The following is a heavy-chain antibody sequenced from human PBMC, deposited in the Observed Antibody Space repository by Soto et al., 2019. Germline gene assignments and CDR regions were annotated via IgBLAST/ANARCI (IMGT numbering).Heavy chain of an antibody. Sequence: SVKVSFKAFRGTFSNYVVNWLRQAAGQGLEWMGRIIHISGAANYAQKFQGRVTITADKSTSTSYMELSSLRSEDTSVYYCARDMTRTVVPYFDFWGQGTLVTVSS. D-gene: IGHD1-7*01. J-gene: IGHJ4*02. CDR2: IIHISGAA. CDR1: RGTFSNYV. CDR3: ARDMTRTVVPYFDF. V-gene: IGHV1-69*06.